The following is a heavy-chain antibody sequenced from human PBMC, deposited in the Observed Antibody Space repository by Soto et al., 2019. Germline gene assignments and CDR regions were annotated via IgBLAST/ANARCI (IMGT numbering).Heavy chain of an antibody. Sequence: GASVKVSCKASGYTFTSYGISWVRQAPGQGLEWMGWISAYNGNTNYAQKLQGRVTMTTDTSTSTAYMELRSLRSDDTAVYYCARERYYYDSSGYYYVDPWGQGTLVTVSS. V-gene: IGHV1-18*04. CDR1: GYTFTSYG. CDR2: ISAYNGNT. D-gene: IGHD3-22*01. CDR3: ARERYYYDSSGYYYVDP. J-gene: IGHJ5*02.